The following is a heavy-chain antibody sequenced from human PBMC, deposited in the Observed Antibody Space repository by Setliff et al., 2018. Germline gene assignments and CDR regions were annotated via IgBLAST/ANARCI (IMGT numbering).Heavy chain of an antibody. V-gene: IGHV1-69*13. Sequence: SVKVSCKASGGTFSSYAISWVRQAPGQGLEWMGGIIPIFGTANYAQKFQGRVTITADESTSTAYMELSSLRSEDTAVYYCARVGHSSSWLRYYYYGMDVWGQGITVTVSS. CDR2: IIPIFGTA. D-gene: IGHD6-13*01. CDR1: GGTFSSYA. J-gene: IGHJ6*02. CDR3: ARVGHSSSWLRYYYYGMDV.